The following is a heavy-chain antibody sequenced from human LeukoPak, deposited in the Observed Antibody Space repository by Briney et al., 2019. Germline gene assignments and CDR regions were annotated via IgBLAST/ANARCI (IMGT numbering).Heavy chain of an antibody. CDR1: GGTFSSYA. CDR3: AREFGKNYDFWSGYYNWFDP. D-gene: IGHD3-3*01. V-gene: IGHV1-69*05. Sequence: SVKVSCKASGGTFSSYAIRWVRQAPGQGLEWMGGIIPIFGTANYAQKFQGRVTITTDESTSTAYMELSSLRSEDTAVYYCAREFGKNYDFWSGYYNWFDPWGQGTLVTVSS. J-gene: IGHJ5*02. CDR2: IIPIFGTA.